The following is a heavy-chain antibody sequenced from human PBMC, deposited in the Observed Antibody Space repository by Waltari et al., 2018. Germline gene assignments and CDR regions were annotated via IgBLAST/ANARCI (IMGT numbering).Heavy chain of an antibody. Sequence: QVQLVQSGAEVKKPGSSVKVSCKASGGTFSSYAISWVRQAPGQGLEWMGGINPIRGRANYAEKCKGRVKITADESTSTAYMELSSLRSEDMAGYYCARAGTEGFDYWGQGTLVTVSS. CDR3: ARAGTEGFDY. CDR2: INPIRGRA. D-gene: IGHD1-26*01. CDR1: GGTFSSYA. J-gene: IGHJ4*02. V-gene: IGHV1-69*11.